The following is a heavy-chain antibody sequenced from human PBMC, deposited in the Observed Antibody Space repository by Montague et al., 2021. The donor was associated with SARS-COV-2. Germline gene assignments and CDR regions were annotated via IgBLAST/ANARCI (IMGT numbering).Heavy chain of an antibody. V-gene: IGHV4-34*01. CDR2: INQSGRT. CDR1: GGSFSGYY. CDR3: VRSRAERYFDWTKSDAHVKPYYFDY. Sequence: SETLSLTCAVYGGSFSGYYWSWIRQPPEKGLEWIGEINQSGRTNNNPSLKSRVIISVDTSKNQFSLKLSSVTAADTAVYYCVRSRAERYFDWTKSDAHVKPYYFDYWGQGTLVTVSS. D-gene: IGHD3-9*01. J-gene: IGHJ4*02.